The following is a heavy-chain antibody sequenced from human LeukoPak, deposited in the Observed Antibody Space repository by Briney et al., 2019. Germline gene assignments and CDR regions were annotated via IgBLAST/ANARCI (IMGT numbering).Heavy chain of an antibody. CDR3: ARGRYYGSGSYYMILVWFDP. V-gene: IGHV4-34*01. J-gene: IGHJ5*02. D-gene: IGHD3-10*01. CDR2: INHSGNT. Sequence: NPSETLSLTCAVYGGSFSGYYWSWIRQPPGKGLEWIGEINHSGNTNYNPSLKSRVTISVDTSKNQFSLKLSSVTAADTAVYYCARGRYYGSGSYYMILVWFDPWGQGTLVTVSS. CDR1: GGSFSGYY.